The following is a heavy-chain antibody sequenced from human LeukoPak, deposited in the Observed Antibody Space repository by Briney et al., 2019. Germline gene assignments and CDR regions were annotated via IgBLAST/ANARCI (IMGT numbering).Heavy chain of an antibody. CDR3: ARRLKGYSYGVIGAYYYGMDV. CDR1: GFTFSSYW. Sequence: GGSLRLSCAASGFTFSSYWMHWVRQAPGKGLVWVSRINSDGSSTSCADSVKGRFTISRDNAKNTLYLQMNSLRAEDTAVYYCARRLKGYSYGVIGAYYYGMDVWGQGTTVTVSS. D-gene: IGHD5-18*01. CDR2: INSDGSST. J-gene: IGHJ6*02. V-gene: IGHV3-74*01.